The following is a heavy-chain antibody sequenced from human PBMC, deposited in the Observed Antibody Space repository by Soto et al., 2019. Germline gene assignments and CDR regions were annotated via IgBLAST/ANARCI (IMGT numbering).Heavy chain of an antibody. Sequence: QVQLVESGGGVVQPGTSLRLSCVGSGFTFRRYVIHWVRQAPGKGVEWVALTSYDGINNFYGDSVKGRFTISKQNSRTPAELQMDTLTFGNTALYFFSRWGTTAGLNPWGQATLVSVSS. CDR1: GFTFRRYV. V-gene: IGHV3-33*05. CDR3: SRWGTTAGLNP. CDR2: TSYDGINN. J-gene: IGHJ5*02. D-gene: IGHD3-16*01.